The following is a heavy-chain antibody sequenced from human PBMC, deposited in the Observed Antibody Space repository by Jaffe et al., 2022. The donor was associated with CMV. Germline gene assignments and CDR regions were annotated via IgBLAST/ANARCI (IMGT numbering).Heavy chain of an antibody. CDR2: IKSKTDGGTT. V-gene: IGHV3-15*01. CDR1: GFTFSNAW. D-gene: IGHD3-22*01. CDR3: TTDASLTMIVVGYAFDI. Sequence: EVQLVESGGGLVKPGGSLRLSCAASGFTFSNAWMSWVRQAPGKGLEWVGRIKSKTDGGTTDYAAPVKGRFTISRDDSKNTLYLQMNSLKTEDTAVYYCTTDASLTMIVVGYAFDIWGQGTMVTVSS. J-gene: IGHJ3*02.